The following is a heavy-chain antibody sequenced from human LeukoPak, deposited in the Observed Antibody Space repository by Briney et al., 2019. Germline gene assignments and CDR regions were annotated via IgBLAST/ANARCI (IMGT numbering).Heavy chain of an antibody. CDR2: INHSGST. CDR3: ARGPLVGRPRGPFDY. V-gene: IGHV4-34*01. D-gene: IGHD3-9*01. Sequence: PGGSLRLSCAASEFAFSTYNMNWVRQAPGKGLEWIGEINHSGSTNYNPSLKSRVTISVDTSKNQFSLKLSSVTAADTAVYYCARGPLVGRPRGPFDYWGQGTLVTVSS. J-gene: IGHJ4*02. CDR1: EFAFSTYN.